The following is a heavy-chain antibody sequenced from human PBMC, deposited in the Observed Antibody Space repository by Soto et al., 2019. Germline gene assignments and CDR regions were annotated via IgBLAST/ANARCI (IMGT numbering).Heavy chain of an antibody. CDR1: AGYISSGFYF. CDR3: ASRQQQVALVDY. D-gene: IGHD5-12*01. CDR2: IYSSGTA. Sequence: SETLSLTCTVSAGYISSGFYFWSWMRQPPGKGLEWLGHIYSSGTAYYNPSLKSRLTISVDASKNQFSLKLTSATAADTAIYYCASRQQQVALVDYWGQGTLVTSPQ. V-gene: IGHV4-30-4*01. J-gene: IGHJ4*02.